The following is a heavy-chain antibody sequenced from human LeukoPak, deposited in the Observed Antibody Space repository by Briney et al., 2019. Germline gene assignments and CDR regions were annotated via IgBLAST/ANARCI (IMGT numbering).Heavy chain of an antibody. J-gene: IGHJ4*02. Sequence: SETLSLTCTVSGGSISYDYWTWIRQSPGKRLEWIGYIHYSGATNYSPSLNSRVTISVDTSKNQFSLKLSSVTAADTDLYYCATLRGASTAVFDSWGQGTLVTVSS. CDR1: GGSISYDY. CDR3: ATLRGASTAVFDS. D-gene: IGHD2-21*02. CDR2: IHYSGAT. V-gene: IGHV4-59*08.